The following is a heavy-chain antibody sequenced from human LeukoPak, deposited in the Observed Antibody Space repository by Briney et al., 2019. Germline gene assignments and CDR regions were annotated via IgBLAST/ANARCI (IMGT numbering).Heavy chain of an antibody. D-gene: IGHD3-9*01. CDR2: IYYSGST. Sequence: SETLSLTCTVSGGSISSYYWSWIRQPPGKGLEWIGYIYYSGSTNYNPSLKSRVTISVDTSKNQFSLKLSSVTAADTAVYYCARDIGGYDILTGGLRNAFDIWGQGTMVTVSS. CDR1: GGSISSYY. J-gene: IGHJ3*02. V-gene: IGHV4-59*01. CDR3: ARDIGGYDILTGGLRNAFDI.